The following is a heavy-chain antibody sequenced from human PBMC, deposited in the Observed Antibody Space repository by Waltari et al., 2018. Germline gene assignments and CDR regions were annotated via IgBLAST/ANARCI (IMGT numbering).Heavy chain of an antibody. CDR2: MFQGGGDT. CDR1: GFIFSSYT. D-gene: IGHD3-22*01. Sequence: EVQLLESGGGLVQPGGSLRLSCAASGFIFSSYTMNWVRQAPGKGRELVSMFQGGGDTDYADSVRGRFIISRDNSRNMLYLQMNSLRPEDTAVYYCAKGFDRASFDSWGPGALVIVSS. V-gene: IGHV3-23*03. CDR3: AKGFDRASFDS. J-gene: IGHJ4*02.